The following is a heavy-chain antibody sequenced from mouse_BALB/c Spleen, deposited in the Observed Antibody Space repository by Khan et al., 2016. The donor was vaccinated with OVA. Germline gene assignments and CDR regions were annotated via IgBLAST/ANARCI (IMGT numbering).Heavy chain of an antibody. CDR2: IDPYDSYT. V-gene: IGHV1-69*02. CDR3: ARSFHYGSITWFAY. Sequence: QVQLKQSGAELVKPGASVKLSCKASGYPLTSYWLHWVKQRPGQGLEWIGEIDPYDSYTNYNQKFKGKATLTVDKSSSTTYMQLSSLTSEDDAVYYCARSFHYGSITWFAYWGQGTLFTVSA. CDR1: GYPLTSYW. D-gene: IGHD1-1*01. J-gene: IGHJ3*01.